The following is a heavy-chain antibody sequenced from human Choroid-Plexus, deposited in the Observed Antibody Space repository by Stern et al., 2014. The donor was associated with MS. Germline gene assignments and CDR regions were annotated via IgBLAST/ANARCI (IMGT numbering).Heavy chain of an antibody. D-gene: IGHD2/OR15-2a*01. CDR1: GFTFGSCA. J-gene: IGHJ5*02. CDR3: AKDRQYLTYFFDH. CDR2: VSYDGSNK. Sequence: VQLVESGGGVVQPGRPLRLSCVASGFTFGSCAMHWVRQAPGKGLEGVAGVSYDGSNKYYADSVKGRFTISRDNSQNTLYMQMSSLRPEDTAVYYSAKDRQYLTYFFDHWGQGSLVTVSS. V-gene: IGHV3-30*18.